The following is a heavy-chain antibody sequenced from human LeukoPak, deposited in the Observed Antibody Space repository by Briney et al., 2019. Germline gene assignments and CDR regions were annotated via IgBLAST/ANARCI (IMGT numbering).Heavy chain of an antibody. CDR1: EFTFSSHA. V-gene: IGHV3-30*01. CDR3: ARGGTYYYQYYYMDV. Sequence: PGGSLRLSCAASEFTFSSHAMNWVRQAPGKGLDWVAVMSFDGSHIYYADSVKGRFTISRDNSKNTLFLQMNSLRADDTAVYYCARGGTYYYQYYYMDVWGKGTTVTVSS. J-gene: IGHJ6*03. CDR2: MSFDGSHI. D-gene: IGHD3-16*01.